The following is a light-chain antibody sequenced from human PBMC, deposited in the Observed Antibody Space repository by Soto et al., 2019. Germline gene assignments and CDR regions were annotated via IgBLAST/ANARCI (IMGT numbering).Light chain of an antibody. V-gene: IGKV1-39*01. J-gene: IGKJ2*03. CDR2: SAS. CDR1: QDINVY. CDR3: QHGYVAPYS. Sequence: DIQMTQSPSSLSASIGDTVTIXXRASQDINVYLNWYQQKPGEVPKVXIYSASTLHSGVPSRFTGSGSETDFTLTIRSLQPEDFATYYCQHGYVAPYSFGQGTKVDIK.